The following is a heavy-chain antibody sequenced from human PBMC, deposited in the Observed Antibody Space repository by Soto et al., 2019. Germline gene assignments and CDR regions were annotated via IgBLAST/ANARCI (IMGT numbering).Heavy chain of an antibody. CDR1: GGSISSGGYY. J-gene: IGHJ4*02. D-gene: IGHD2-15*01. CDR2: IYYSGST. V-gene: IGHV4-31*03. Sequence: SETLSLTCTVSGGSISSGGYYWSWIRQHPGKGLEWIGYIYYSGSTYYNPSLKSRVTISVDTSKNQFSLKLSSVTAADTAVYYCARAWPLGYCSGGSCYPFDYWGQGTLVTVSS. CDR3: ARAWPLGYCSGGSCYPFDY.